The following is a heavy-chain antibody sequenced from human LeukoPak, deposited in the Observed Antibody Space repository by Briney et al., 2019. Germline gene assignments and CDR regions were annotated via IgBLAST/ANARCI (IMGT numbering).Heavy chain of an antibody. CDR1: GGSISSYY. Sequence: PSETLSLTCTVSGGSISSYYWSWIRQPPGKGLEWIGYIYYSGSTNYNHSLKSRVTISVDTSKNQFSLKLSSVTAADTAVYYCASQYSSSWYFNGAEYFQHWGQGTLVTVSS. D-gene: IGHD6-13*01. J-gene: IGHJ1*01. CDR2: IYYSGST. V-gene: IGHV4-59*01. CDR3: ASQYSSSWYFNGAEYFQH.